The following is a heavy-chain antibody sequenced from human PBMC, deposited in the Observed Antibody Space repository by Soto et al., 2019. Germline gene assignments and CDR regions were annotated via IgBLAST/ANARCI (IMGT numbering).Heavy chain of an antibody. J-gene: IGHJ5*02. D-gene: IGHD3-3*01. CDR2: IYSGGST. V-gene: IGHV3-66*01. CDR3: ARESRFLEWLSLNWFDP. Sequence: GGSLRLSCAASGFTVSNKYMSWVRQAPGKGLEWVSLIYSGGSTYYADSVKGRFTISRDNAKNSLYLQMNSLRDEDTAVYYCARESRFLEWLSLNWFDPWGQGTLVTVS. CDR1: GFTVSNKY.